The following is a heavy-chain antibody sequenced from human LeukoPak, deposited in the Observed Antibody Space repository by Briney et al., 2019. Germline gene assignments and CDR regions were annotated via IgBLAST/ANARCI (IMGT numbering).Heavy chain of an antibody. D-gene: IGHD6-6*01. J-gene: IGHJ4*02. CDR3: ARAYSSSSHYFDY. V-gene: IGHV4-30-4*08. CDR2: IYYSGST. CDR1: GGSISSGDYY. Sequence: SETLSLTCTVSGGSISSGDYYWSWIRQPPGKGLEWIGYIYYSGSTYYNPSLKSRVTISVDTSKNQFSLKLSSVTAADTAVYYCARAYSSSSHYFDYWGQGTLVTVSS.